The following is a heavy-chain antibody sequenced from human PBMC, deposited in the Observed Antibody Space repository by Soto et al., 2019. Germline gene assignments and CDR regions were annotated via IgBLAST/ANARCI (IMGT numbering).Heavy chain of an antibody. CDR3: ARDNRYNWNDEGWFDP. V-gene: IGHV1-8*01. CDR2: MNPNRGKT. Sequence: QVQLVQSGAEVKKPGASVKVSCKASGYSFSDYDINWVRQATGQGPEWMGWMNPNRGKTGYAQKFQGRVTMTRNTSINTAYMELSSLGSEDTAVYYCARDNRYNWNDEGWFDPWGQGTLVTVSS. CDR1: GYSFSDYD. J-gene: IGHJ5*02. D-gene: IGHD1-20*01.